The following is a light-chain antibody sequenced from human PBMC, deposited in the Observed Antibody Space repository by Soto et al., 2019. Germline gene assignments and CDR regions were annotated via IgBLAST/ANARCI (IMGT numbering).Light chain of an antibody. CDR3: QQYKWWPPRT. CDR2: DAS. CDR1: QSVDSD. J-gene: IGKJ1*01. Sequence: EVVMTQSPATLSVSPGERAALSCRASQSVDSDLDWYQQRPGQAPRLLIYDASTRATGIPPRFSGTGSGTEFTLTISSLQSEDFAVYYCQQYKWWPPRTFGQGTKVEIK. V-gene: IGKV3-15*01.